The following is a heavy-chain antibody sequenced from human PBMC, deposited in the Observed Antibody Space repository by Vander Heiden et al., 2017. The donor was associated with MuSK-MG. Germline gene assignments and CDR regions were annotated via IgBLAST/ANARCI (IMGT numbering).Heavy chain of an antibody. CDR3: AKARRVGVAGALDD. CDR2: ISGSGGRT. V-gene: IGHV3-23*01. Sequence: APGTGLEWGSGISGSGGRTYYPDSVKGRFTISRDNSKNPLYLQMNSLTAEDTAVYYCAKARRVGVAGALDDWGQGTLVTVSS. J-gene: IGHJ4*02. D-gene: IGHD6-19*01.